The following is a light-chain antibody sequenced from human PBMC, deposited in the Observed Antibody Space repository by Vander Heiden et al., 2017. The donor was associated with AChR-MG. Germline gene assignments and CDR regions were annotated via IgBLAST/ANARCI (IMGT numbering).Light chain of an antibody. CDR1: QSVSSCY. Sequence: IVLTQSSATVSLSPGERATLSCGASQSVSSCYVAWYQQKPGLAPRLLIDDSSSRATGIPDRCSGSGSGTDFTLTISRLEPEYFAVYCCQQYGSLSTFGQGTRLEIK. V-gene: IGKV3D-20*01. CDR2: DSS. J-gene: IGKJ5*01. CDR3: QQYGSLST.